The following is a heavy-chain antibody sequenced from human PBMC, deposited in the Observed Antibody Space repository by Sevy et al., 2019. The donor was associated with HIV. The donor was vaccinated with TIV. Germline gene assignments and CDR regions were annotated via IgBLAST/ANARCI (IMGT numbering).Heavy chain of an antibody. CDR2: ISTYNDDT. V-gene: IGHV1-18*01. D-gene: IGHD2-2*01. J-gene: IGHJ4*02. CDR1: GYAFTSYG. Sequence: ASVKVSCKASGYAFTSYGITWVRQAPGQGLEWMGWISTYNDDTHYAQKLHDRVTMTTDTSTTTAYMELRNLRSDDTAVYYCARRIAGYCSRTSCPGRFDYWGQGTLVTVSS. CDR3: ARRIAGYCSRTSCPGRFDY.